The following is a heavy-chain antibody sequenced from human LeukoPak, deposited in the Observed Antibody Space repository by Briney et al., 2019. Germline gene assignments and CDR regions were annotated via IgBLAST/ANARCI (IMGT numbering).Heavy chain of an antibody. CDR3: ASGGVGPRLQN. CDR1: GGSISSYY. Sequence: SETLSLTCTVSGGSISSYYWSWIRQSPGKGLEWIAYVFYSGTNKYNPSLKSRVTLSVDTSKNQFSLKLTSVTAADTAVYFCASGGVGPRLQNWGQGSLVTVSS. CDR2: VFYSGTN. D-gene: IGHD2-8*01. J-gene: IGHJ4*02. V-gene: IGHV4-59*12.